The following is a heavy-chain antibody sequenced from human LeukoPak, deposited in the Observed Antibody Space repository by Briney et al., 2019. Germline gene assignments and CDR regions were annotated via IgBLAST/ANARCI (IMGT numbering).Heavy chain of an antibody. Sequence: PGGSLRLSCAASRFTFSTYSMNWVRQAPGKGLEWVAVISYDGSDKYYADSVKGRFTISRDNSKNTLYLQMNNLRREDTAVYYCARGDGDYYFDYWGQGTLVTVSS. CDR3: ARGDGDYYFDY. CDR2: ISYDGSDK. CDR1: RFTFSTYS. D-gene: IGHD4-17*01. V-gene: IGHV3-30*04. J-gene: IGHJ4*02.